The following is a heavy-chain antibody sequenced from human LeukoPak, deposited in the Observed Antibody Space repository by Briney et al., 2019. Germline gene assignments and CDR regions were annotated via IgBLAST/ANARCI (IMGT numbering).Heavy chain of an antibody. CDR1: GGTFSSYA. J-gene: IGHJ4*02. D-gene: IGHD6-13*01. CDR3: ARDEGPDSSWPYGGY. CDR2: IIPIFGTA. Sequence: SVKVSCKASGGTFSSYAISWVRQAPGQGLEWMGGIIPIFGTANYAQKFQGRVTITTDESTSTAYMELSSLRSEDTAVYYCARDEGPDSSWPYGGYWGQGTLVTVSS. V-gene: IGHV1-69*05.